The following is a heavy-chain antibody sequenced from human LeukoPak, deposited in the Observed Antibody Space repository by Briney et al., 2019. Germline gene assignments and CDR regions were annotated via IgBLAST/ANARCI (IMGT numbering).Heavy chain of an antibody. V-gene: IGHV1-18*01. D-gene: IGHD3-3*01. J-gene: IGHJ6*02. Sequence: ASVKVSCKASGYTFTSYGISWVRQAPGQGLEWMGWISAYNGNTNYAQKLQGRVTMTRDTSISTAYMELSRLRSDDTAVYYCARGPARDSAYYYYYGMDVWGQGTTVTVSS. CDR3: ARGPARDSAYYYYYGMDV. CDR1: GYTFTSYG. CDR2: ISAYNGNT.